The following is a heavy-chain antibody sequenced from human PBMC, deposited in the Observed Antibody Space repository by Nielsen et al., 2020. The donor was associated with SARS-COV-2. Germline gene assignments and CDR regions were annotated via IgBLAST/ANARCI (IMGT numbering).Heavy chain of an antibody. D-gene: IGHD2-8*02. CDR2: ISYDGSKE. Sequence: GGSLRLSCAASGFTFSNFAMNWVRQAQGKGLEWVPVISYDGSKEYYSDSFKGRFTISRDNSKNTIYLQMNSLRPDDAALYYCAKGRYMSYTTGFDPWGQGTLVTVSS. CDR3: AKGRYMSYTTGFDP. J-gene: IGHJ5*02. CDR1: GFTFSNFA. V-gene: IGHV3-30*18.